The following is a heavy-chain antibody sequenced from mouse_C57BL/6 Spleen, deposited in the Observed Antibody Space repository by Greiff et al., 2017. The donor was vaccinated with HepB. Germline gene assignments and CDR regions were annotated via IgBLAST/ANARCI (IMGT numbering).Heavy chain of an antibody. V-gene: IGHV5-16*01. J-gene: IGHJ4*01. CDR1: GFTFSDYY. Sequence: DVKLVESEGGLVQPGSSMKLSCTASGFTFSDYYMAWVRQVPEKGLEWVANINYDGSSTYYLDSLKSRFIISRDNAKNILYLQMSSLKSEDTATYYCARDSTHAMDYWGQGTSVTVSS. CDR3: ARDSTHAMDY. CDR2: INYDGSST. D-gene: IGHD5-1*01.